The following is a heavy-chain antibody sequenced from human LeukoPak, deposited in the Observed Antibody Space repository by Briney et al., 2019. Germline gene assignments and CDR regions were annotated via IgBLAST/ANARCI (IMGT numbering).Heavy chain of an antibody. CDR3: ARRGPYYYGSGSYMDV. J-gene: IGHJ6*03. CDR2: IYTSGST. V-gene: IGHV4-4*07. Sequence: PSETLSLTCTVSGGSISSYYWSWIRQPAGKGLEWIGRIYTSGSTNYNPSLKSRVTMSVDTSKNQFSLKLSSVTAADTAVYYCARRGPYYYGSGSYMDVWGKGTTVTVSS. CDR1: GGSISSYY. D-gene: IGHD3-10*01.